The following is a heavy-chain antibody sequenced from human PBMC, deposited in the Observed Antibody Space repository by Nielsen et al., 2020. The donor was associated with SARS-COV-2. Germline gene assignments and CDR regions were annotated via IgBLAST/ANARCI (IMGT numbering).Heavy chain of an antibody. CDR2: TSYDERNK. CDR3: AKDSDRWVQFVGDAFDL. CDR1: GFTFSPYG. D-gene: IGHD5-24*01. V-gene: IGHV3-30*18. Sequence: GESLKISCAAPGFTFSPYGMHWVRQAPGKGLEWVAFTSYDERNKYYVDSVKGRFTISRDDSKDTLFLQMDGLRVEDTAMYYCAKDSDRWVQFVGDAFDLWGQGTMVTVSS. J-gene: IGHJ3*01.